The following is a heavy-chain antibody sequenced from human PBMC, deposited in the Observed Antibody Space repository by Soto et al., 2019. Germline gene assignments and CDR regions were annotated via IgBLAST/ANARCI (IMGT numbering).Heavy chain of an antibody. CDR2: IYSGGVT. Sequence: EVQLVESGGGLIQPGGSPRLSCAASGFTVSRNYMSWVRQAPGKGLEWVSLIYSGGVTYYADSVKGRFTISRDNSKNTLYLQMNSLRAENTAVYYCASAYCGGDASSCYYSLDVWGQGTTVTVSS. V-gene: IGHV3-53*01. D-gene: IGHD2-21*01. J-gene: IGHJ6*02. CDR1: GFTVSRNY. CDR3: ASAYCGGDASSCYYSLDV.